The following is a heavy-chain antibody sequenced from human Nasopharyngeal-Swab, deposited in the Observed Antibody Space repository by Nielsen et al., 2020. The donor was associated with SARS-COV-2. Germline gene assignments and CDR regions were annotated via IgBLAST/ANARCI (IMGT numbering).Heavy chain of an antibody. CDR2: INPYNGNT. CDR3: ARDGDGNWYFDL. CDR1: GYIFKSYV. V-gene: IGHV1-18*04. J-gene: IGHJ2*01. D-gene: IGHD4-17*01. Sequence: ASVKVSCKVSGYIFKSYVIHWVRQAPGQGLEWMGWINPYNGNTDSGQQHQDRVTMTRDTSTSTVYMELSSLRSEDTAVYYCARDGDGNWYFDLWGRGTLVTVSS.